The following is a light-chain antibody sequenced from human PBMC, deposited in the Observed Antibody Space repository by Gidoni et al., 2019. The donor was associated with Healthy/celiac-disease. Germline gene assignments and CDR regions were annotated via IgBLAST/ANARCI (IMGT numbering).Light chain of an antibody. J-gene: IGKJ4*01. CDR2: DAS. CDR1: QSVSSS. Sequence: EIVLTQSPATLSLSPGERATLSCRALQSVSSSLAWYQQKPGQAPRRLIYDASNRATGIPARFSGSGSGTDFTLTISSLEPEDFAVYYCQQRSNWPPLTFGGGTKVEIK. CDR3: QQRSNWPPLT. V-gene: IGKV3-11*01.